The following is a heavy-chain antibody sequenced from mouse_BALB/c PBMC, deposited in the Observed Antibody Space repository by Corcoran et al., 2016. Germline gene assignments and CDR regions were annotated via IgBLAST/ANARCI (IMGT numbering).Heavy chain of an antibody. D-gene: IGHD3-3*01. CDR2: INPYNDGT. J-gene: IGHJ3*01. CDR1: GDTFTSYV. Sequence: EVQLQQYGPELVKPGASVKMSCKASGDTFTSYVMHWVKQKPGQGLEWIGYINPYNDGTKYNEKFKGKATLTSDKSSSTAYMELSSRTSEDSAVYYCAREGFAYWGQGTLVTVSA. V-gene: IGHV1S136*01. CDR3: AREGFAY.